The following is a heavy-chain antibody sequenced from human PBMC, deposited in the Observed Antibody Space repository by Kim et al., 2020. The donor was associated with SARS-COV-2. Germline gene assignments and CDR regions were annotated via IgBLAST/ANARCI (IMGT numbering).Heavy chain of an antibody. Sequence: GGSLRLSCAASGFTFSSYAMSWVRQAPGKGLEWVSAISGSGGSTYYADSVKGRFTISRDNSKNTLYLQMNSLRAEDTAVYYCAKEEYYYDSSGYRPGAFDIWGQGTMVTVSS. CDR2: ISGSGGST. D-gene: IGHD3-22*01. J-gene: IGHJ3*02. CDR1: GFTFSSYA. V-gene: IGHV3-23*01. CDR3: AKEEYYYDSSGYRPGAFDI.